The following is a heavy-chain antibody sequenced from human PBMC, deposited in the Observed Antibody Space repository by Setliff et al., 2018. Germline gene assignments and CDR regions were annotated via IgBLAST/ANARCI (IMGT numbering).Heavy chain of an antibody. CDR3: VRDRAAIVVGPPTAAFAI. V-gene: IGHV1-18*01. Sequence: ASVKVSCKASGYIFNSYGIAWVRQAPGQGLEWMGWISPYNGKTNHAQNLQGRVAMTTDTSTGTAYMEVRSLRSDDTAQYYCVRDRAAIVVGPPTAAFAIWGQGTMVTVSS. CDR1: GYIFNSYG. D-gene: IGHD2-2*01. J-gene: IGHJ3*02. CDR2: ISPYNGKT.